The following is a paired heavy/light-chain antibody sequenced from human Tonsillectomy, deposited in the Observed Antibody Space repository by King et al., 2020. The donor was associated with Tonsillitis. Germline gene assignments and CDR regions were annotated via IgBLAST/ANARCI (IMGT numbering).Light chain of an antibody. CDR3: QQYDGLSRT. CDR1: QSISNS. V-gene: IGKV1-5*03. Sequence: DIQMTQSPSTLSASVGDRVTITCRASQSISNSLAWYQQKPGTAPNLLIYRASTLQSGVPSRFSGSGSGTEFSFTISSLQPDDFATYYCQQYDGLSRTFGQGTKVEL. J-gene: IGKJ1*01. CDR2: RAS.
Heavy chain of an antibody. CDR1: GGTFNNYA. CDR3: ARVNRPATYYYEVRDYFVY. CDR2: IIPGSATA. D-gene: IGHD3-16*01. Sequence: VQLVQSGAEVKKPGSSVKVSCEVSGGTFNNYAISWVRQAPGQGLEWMGGIIPGSATANYAQKFQGRVTITADESTSTAYMELRSLKSEDTAVFYCARVNRPATYYYEVRDYFVYWGQGTLVTVSS. V-gene: IGHV1-69*01. J-gene: IGHJ4*02.